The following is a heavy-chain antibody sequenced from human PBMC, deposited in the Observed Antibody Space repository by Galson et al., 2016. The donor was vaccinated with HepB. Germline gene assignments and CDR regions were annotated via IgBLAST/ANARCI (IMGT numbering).Heavy chain of an antibody. CDR2: IDLGDSDA. Sequence: QSGAEVKKPGESLKISCKGSGYRFTSFWIGWVRQMPGKGLEWMGIIDLGDSDARYSPSFQGQVTISADKSINTAYLQWSSLQASDTAMYFCAKSKNTTDAFDMWGQGTMVTVSS. V-gene: IGHV5-51*01. D-gene: IGHD1-26*01. CDR3: AKSKNTTDAFDM. J-gene: IGHJ3*02. CDR1: GYRFTSFW.